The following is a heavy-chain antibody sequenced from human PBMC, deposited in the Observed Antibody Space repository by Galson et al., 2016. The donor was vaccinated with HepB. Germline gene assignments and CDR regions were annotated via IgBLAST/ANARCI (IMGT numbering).Heavy chain of an antibody. J-gene: IGHJ4*02. CDR1: GFTFSNYR. V-gene: IGHV3-7*01. D-gene: IGHD5-24*01. CDR3: ARQSQKARTVFDY. Sequence: SLRLSCAASGFTFSNYRMSWVRQTPGNGLEWVANIRQNGSAKYYGDVVKGRFTISRDNAKTSLFLQMNMLRAEDTAVYYCARQSQKARTVFDYWGQGTLVTVSS. CDR2: IRQNGSAK.